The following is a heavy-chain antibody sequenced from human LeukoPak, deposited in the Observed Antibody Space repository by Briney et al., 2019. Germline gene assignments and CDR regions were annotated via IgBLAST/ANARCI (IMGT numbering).Heavy chain of an antibody. CDR2: IIPILGVA. V-gene: IGHV1-69*04. CDR1: GGTFSNYA. CDR3: ARPAYYYDSSGTLNAFDI. D-gene: IGHD3-22*01. J-gene: IGHJ3*02. Sequence: SVKVSCKASGGTFSNYAISWVRQAPGQGLEWMGRIIPILGVANYAQKFQGRVTITADKSTRTAYMELSSLRSEDTAVYYCARPAYYYDSSGTLNAFDIWGQGTMVTVSS.